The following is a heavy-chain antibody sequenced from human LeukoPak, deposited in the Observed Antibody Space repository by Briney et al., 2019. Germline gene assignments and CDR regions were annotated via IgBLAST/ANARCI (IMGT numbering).Heavy chain of an antibody. CDR3: ARAPLSGTYYTDAFDI. CDR1: GGSFSGYY. D-gene: IGHD1-26*01. V-gene: IGHV4-34*01. J-gene: IGHJ3*02. CDR2: INHSGST. Sequence: SETLSLTCAVYGGSFSGYYWSWIRQPPGKGLEWIGEINHSGSTNYNPSLKSRVTISPDKSKNQFSLTLTSVTAADTAVYFCARAPLSGTYYTDAFDIWGQGTMVTVSS.